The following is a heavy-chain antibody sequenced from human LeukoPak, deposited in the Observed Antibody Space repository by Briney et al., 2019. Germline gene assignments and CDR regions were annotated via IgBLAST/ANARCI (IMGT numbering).Heavy chain of an antibody. J-gene: IGHJ4*02. Sequence: PGGSLRLSCAASGFTFSSYEMNWVRQAPGKGLEWVSYISSSGSTIYYADSVKGRFTISRDNAKNSLYLQMNSLRAEDTAVYYCVRAPGPRTAMVRGVFDYWGQGTLVTVSS. D-gene: IGHD5-18*01. CDR2: ISSSGSTI. CDR3: VRAPGPRTAMVRGVFDY. V-gene: IGHV3-48*03. CDR1: GFTFSSYE.